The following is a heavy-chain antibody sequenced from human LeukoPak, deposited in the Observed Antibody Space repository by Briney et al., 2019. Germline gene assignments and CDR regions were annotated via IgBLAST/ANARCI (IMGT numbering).Heavy chain of an antibody. CDR3: VRNLAVAGTCFDS. J-gene: IGHJ4*02. CDR1: GFTFRNYW. Sequence: GGSLRLSCAASGFTFRNYWMSWVRQVPGTGLEWVANIKQDGSDRNYVTSVRGRFTIPRDNAESSLYLQMNSLRAEDTAVYYCVRNLAVAGTCFDSWGQGTLVTVSS. CDR2: IKQDGSDR. V-gene: IGHV3-7*03. D-gene: IGHD6-19*01.